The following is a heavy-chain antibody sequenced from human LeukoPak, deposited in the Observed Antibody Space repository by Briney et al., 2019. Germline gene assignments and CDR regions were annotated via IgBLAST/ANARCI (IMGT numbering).Heavy chain of an antibody. CDR2: VKQDGTEK. V-gene: IGHV3-7*01. CDR3: ARAGGTSWADY. D-gene: IGHD6-13*01. CDR1: GFTFSKYW. Sequence: GSLRISCGASGFTFSKYWMTWVRQAPGKGLEWVANVKQDGTEKYYVDSVKGRFTISRDNVKNSLYLQMNSLRVEDTAVYYCARAGGTSWADYWGQGTLVTVSS. J-gene: IGHJ4*02.